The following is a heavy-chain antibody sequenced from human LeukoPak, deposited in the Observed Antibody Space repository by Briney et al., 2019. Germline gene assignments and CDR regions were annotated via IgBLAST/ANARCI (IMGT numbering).Heavy chain of an antibody. CDR2: ISSSSSYI. CDR1: GFTFSSYS. CDR3: AKAQDIVVVPAAMDY. Sequence: GGSLRLSCAASGFTFSSYSMNWVRQAPGKELEWVSSISSSSSYIYYADSVKGRFTISRDNAKNSLYLQMNSLRAEDTAVYYCAKAQDIVVVPAAMDYWGQGTLVTVSS. D-gene: IGHD2-2*01. V-gene: IGHV3-21*01. J-gene: IGHJ4*02.